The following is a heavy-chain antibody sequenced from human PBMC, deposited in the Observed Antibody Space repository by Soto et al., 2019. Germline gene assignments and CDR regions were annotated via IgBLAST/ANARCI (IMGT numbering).Heavy chain of an antibody. CDR1: GFTFSSYW. J-gene: IGHJ4*02. Sequence: PGGSLRLSCAASGFTFSSYWMSWVRQAPGKGLEWVANIKQDGSEKYYVDSVKGRFTISRDNAKNSLYLQMNSLRAEDTAVYYCAKDRGSGTTPGDSFDYWGQGTLVTVSS. CDR2: IKQDGSEK. CDR3: AKDRGSGTTPGDSFDY. V-gene: IGHV3-7*03. D-gene: IGHD1-1*01.